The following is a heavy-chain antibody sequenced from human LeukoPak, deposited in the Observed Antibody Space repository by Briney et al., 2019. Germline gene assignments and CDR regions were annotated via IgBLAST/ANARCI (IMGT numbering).Heavy chain of an antibody. V-gene: IGHV3-23*01. CDR2: ISGSGGST. CDR3: ARDRAATGTIHYMDV. J-gene: IGHJ6*03. Sequence: GGSLRLSCAASGFTFSSYAMSWVRQAPGKGLEWVSAISGSGGSTYYADSVKGRFTISRDNSKNTLYLQMNSLRAEDTAVYYCARDRAATGTIHYMDVWGKGTTVTVSS. CDR1: GFTFSSYA. D-gene: IGHD6-13*01.